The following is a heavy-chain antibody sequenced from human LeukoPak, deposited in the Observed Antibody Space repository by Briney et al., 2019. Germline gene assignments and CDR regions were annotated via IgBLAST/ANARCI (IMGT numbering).Heavy chain of an antibody. V-gene: IGHV4-39*01. J-gene: IGHJ4*02. CDR2: IYYSGST. Sequence: KPSETLSLTCTASGGSISSSSYYWGWIRQPPGKGLEWIGSIYYSGSTYYNPSLKSRVTISVDTSKNQFSLKLSSVTAADAAVYYCARLGYSYGQVDYWGQGTLVTVSS. D-gene: IGHD5-18*01. CDR1: GGSISSSSYY. CDR3: ARLGYSYGQVDY.